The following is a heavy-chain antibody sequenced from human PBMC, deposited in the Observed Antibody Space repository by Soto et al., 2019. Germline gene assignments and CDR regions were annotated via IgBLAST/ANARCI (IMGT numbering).Heavy chain of an antibody. J-gene: IGHJ4*02. CDR2: MSYSGST. CDR3: ARDRGSGSPWYYFDS. CDR1: GGSIRSYY. V-gene: IGHV4-59*01. Sequence: QVQLQESGPGLVKPSETLSLTCTVSGGSIRSYYWSWIRQPPGKGLEWIGYMSYSGSTDYNPSLKSRVTISVDTSKNQFSLKLNSVTAADTAVYYCARDRGSGSPWYYFDSWGQGTLVTVSS. D-gene: IGHD6-25*01.